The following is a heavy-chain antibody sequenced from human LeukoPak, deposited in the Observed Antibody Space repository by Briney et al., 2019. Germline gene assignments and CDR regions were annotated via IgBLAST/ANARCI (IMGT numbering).Heavy chain of an antibody. V-gene: IGHV3-74*03. Sequence: SGGSLRLSCEPSGFPFSSYWVLWVRQAPGKGLVWVSRISGDGTIKTYADFVRGRFTISRDNTKNILYLQMNSLKVEDTATYFCSRSQFDYWGQGVLVTVSS. CDR2: ISGDGTIK. CDR3: SRSQFDY. J-gene: IGHJ4*02. CDR1: GFPFSSYW.